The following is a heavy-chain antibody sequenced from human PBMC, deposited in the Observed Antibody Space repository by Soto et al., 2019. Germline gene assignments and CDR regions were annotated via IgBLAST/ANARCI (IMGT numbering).Heavy chain of an antibody. D-gene: IGHD3-10*01. CDR2: IYWDDDK. CDR1: GFSLSTSGVG. Sequence: QITLKESGPALVKPTQTLTLTCTFSGFSLSTSGVGVGWIRQPPGKALEWLAFIYWDDDKRYSPSLMSRLTITKDTSKNQVVLTMTNMDPVDTATYYCALNSGEIFDSWGQGTLVTVSS. J-gene: IGHJ4*02. V-gene: IGHV2-5*02. CDR3: ALNSGEIFDS.